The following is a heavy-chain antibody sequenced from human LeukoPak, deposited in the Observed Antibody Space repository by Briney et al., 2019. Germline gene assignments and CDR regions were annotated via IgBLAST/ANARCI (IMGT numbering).Heavy chain of an antibody. Sequence: GGSLRLSCAASGFTFSSYGMHWVRQAPGKGLEWVAVISYDGSNKYYADSVKGRFTISRDNSKNTLYLQMNSLRAEDTAVYYCARGGETYYYDSSDRSFQHWGQGTLVTVSS. J-gene: IGHJ1*01. V-gene: IGHV3-30*03. D-gene: IGHD3-22*01. CDR3: ARGGETYYYDSSDRSFQH. CDR2: ISYDGSNK. CDR1: GFTFSSYG.